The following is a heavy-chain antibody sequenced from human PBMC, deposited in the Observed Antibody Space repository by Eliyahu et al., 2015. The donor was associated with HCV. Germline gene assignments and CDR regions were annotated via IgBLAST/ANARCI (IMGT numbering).Heavy chain of an antibody. CDR1: GFSFTHNA. CDR3: ARREGRFFDY. J-gene: IGHJ4*02. CDR2: THAGNDKT. Sequence: QVQLVQSGAEVRRPGASVKVSCKTSGFSFTHNAIHWVRQAPGQRLEWMGWTHAGNDKTKYSPRFEGKVAITRDTSASTTYMELSRLESADTAVYYCARREGRFFDYWGQGTLVTVSS. V-gene: IGHV1-3*01.